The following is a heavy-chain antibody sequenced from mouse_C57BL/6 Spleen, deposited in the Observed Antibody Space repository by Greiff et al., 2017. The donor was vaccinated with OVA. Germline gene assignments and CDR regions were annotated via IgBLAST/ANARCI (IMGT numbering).Heavy chain of an antibody. V-gene: IGHV5-17*01. J-gene: IGHJ3*01. CDR2: ISSGSSTI. CDR3: ARGYGSSWFAY. D-gene: IGHD1-1*01. Sequence: EVKLVESGGGLVKPGGSLKLSCAASGFTFSDYGMHWVRQAPEKGLEWVAYISSGSSTIYYADTVKGRFTISRDNAMNTLFLQMTSLRSEDTAMYYCARGYGSSWFAYWGQGTLVTVSA. CDR1: GFTFSDYG.